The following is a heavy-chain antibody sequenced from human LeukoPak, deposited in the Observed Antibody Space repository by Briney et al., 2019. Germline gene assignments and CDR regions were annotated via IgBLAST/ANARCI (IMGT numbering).Heavy chain of an antibody. CDR1: GFTFDDYG. CDR2: INWNGGST. J-gene: IGHJ6*03. CDR3: AKLGGHPLHNYYVGV. D-gene: IGHD3-16*01. Sequence: GGSLRLSCAASGFTFDDYGMSWVRQAPGKGLEWVSGINWNGGSTGYADSVKGRFTISRDNSNNTLYLQMNSLRAEDTAVYYCAKLGGHPLHNYYVGVWGKGTTVAVSS. V-gene: IGHV3-20*04.